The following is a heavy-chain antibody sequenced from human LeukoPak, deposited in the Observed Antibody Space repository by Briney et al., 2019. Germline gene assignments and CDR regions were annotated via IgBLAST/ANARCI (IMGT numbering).Heavy chain of an antibody. CDR2: IYTSGST. Sequence: SETLSLTCIVSGGSISSFYWSWIRQPAGKGLEWIGRIYTSGSTNYNPSLKSRVTMSVDTSKNQFSLKLTSVTAADTAMYYCARGRGYGDYHYYFDYWGQGTLVTVSS. CDR1: GGSISSFY. V-gene: IGHV4-4*07. D-gene: IGHD4-17*01. CDR3: ARGRGYGDYHYYFDY. J-gene: IGHJ4*02.